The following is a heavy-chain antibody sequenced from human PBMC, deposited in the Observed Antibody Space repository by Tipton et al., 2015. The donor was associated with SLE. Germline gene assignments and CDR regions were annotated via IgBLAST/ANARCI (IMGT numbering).Heavy chain of an antibody. J-gene: IGHJ1*01. Sequence: TLSLTCTVSGGSISGGSYYWSWIRQPAGKGLEWIGRIYTSGSTNYNPSLKSRVTMSVDTSKNQFSLKLSSVTAADTAVYYCASPGSSAPGPYFQHWGQGTLVTVSS. CDR1: GGSISGGSYY. CDR3: ASPGSSAPGPYFQH. CDR2: IYTSGST. D-gene: IGHD6-25*01. V-gene: IGHV4-61*02.